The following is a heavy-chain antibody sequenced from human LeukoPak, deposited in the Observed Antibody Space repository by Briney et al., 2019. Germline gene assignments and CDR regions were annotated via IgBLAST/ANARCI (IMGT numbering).Heavy chain of an antibody. D-gene: IGHD5-18*01. CDR3: ARAMVLGYSYGRLGY. CDR1: GYTFTGYY. J-gene: IGHJ4*02. CDR2: INPNSGGT. Sequence: ASVKVSCKASGYTFTGYYMHWVRQAPGQGLEWMGWINPNSGGTNYAQKFQGRVTMTRDTSISTAYMELSRLRSDDTAVYYCARAMVLGYSYGRLGYWGQGTLVTVSS. V-gene: IGHV1-2*02.